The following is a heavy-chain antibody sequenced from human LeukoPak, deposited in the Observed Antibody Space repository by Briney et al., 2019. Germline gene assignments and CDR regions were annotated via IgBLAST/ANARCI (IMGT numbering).Heavy chain of an antibody. CDR1: GFTFSSYE. V-gene: IGHV3-30*02. CDR2: IRYDGSNK. CDR3: ARDGLVVVAATPDDGVYYMDV. J-gene: IGHJ6*03. Sequence: GGSLRLSCAASGFTFSSYEMNWVRQAPGKGLEWVAFIRYDGSNKYYADSVKGRFTISRDNAKNTLYLQMNSLRAEDTAVYYCARDGLVVVAATPDDGVYYMDVWGKGTTVTVSS. D-gene: IGHD2-15*01.